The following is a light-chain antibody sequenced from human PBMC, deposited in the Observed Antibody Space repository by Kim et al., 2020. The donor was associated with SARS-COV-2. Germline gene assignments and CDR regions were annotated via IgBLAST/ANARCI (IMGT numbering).Light chain of an antibody. CDR2: GAS. V-gene: IGKV3-15*01. Sequence: SPGERAPLSCRASQSVSSNLAWYQQKPGQAPRLLFYGASTRATGIPARFSGSGSGTEFTLTISSLQSEDFAVYYSKQYNNWPRRTFGQGTKVDIK. CDR3: KQYNNWPRRT. CDR1: QSVSSN. J-gene: IGKJ1*01.